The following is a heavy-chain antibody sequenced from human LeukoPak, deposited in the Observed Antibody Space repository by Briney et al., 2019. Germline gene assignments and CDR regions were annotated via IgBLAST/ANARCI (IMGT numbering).Heavy chain of an antibody. Sequence: SETLSLTCTVSGDSISRYYWSWIRQPPGKGLEWIGFIYSSVTTKYNPFLKSRVTISIDMSKSQFSLTVSSVTASDTAVYYCARLDDREKFDKWGQGTLVTVSS. CDR2: IYSSVTT. CDR3: ARLDDREKFDK. CDR1: GDSISRYY. V-gene: IGHV4-4*09. D-gene: IGHD3-22*01. J-gene: IGHJ4*02.